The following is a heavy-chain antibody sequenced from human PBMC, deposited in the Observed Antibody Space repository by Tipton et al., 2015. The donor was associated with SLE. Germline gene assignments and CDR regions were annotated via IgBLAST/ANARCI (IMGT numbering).Heavy chain of an antibody. CDR2: MYYSGST. J-gene: IGHJ4*02. Sequence: TLSLTCTVSGGSISSGSYYWSWIRQPPGKGLEWIGYMYYSGSTNYNPSLKSRVTISVDTSKNQFSLKLSSVTAADTAVYYCARGDGYNFDYWGQGTLVTVSS. V-gene: IGHV4-61*01. CDR3: ARGDGYNFDY. CDR1: GGSISSGSYY. D-gene: IGHD5-24*01.